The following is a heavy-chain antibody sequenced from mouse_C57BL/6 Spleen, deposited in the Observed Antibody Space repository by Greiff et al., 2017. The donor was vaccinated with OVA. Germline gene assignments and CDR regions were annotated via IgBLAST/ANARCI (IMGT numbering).Heavy chain of an antibody. Sequence: EVQLQQSVAELVRPGASVKLSCTASGFTIKNTYMHWVKQRPEQGLEWIGRIDPANGNTKYAPKFQGKATITADTSSNTAYLQLSSLTSEDTAIYYCARGYYGSSSFDYWGQGTTLTVSS. CDR3: ARGYYGSSSFDY. J-gene: IGHJ2*01. V-gene: IGHV14-3*01. D-gene: IGHD1-1*01. CDR1: GFTIKNTY. CDR2: IDPANGNT.